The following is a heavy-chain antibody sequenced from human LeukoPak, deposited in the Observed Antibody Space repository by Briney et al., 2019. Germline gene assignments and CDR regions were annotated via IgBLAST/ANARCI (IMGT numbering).Heavy chain of an antibody. V-gene: IGHV6-1*01. Sequence: SQTLSLTCAISGDSVSTNTLAWNWVRQSPSRGLEGLGRTYYRSKWYNDYAVSVKSRITINPDTSKNQFSLQLNSVTPEDTAVYYCARDQGGAGKYYYDYWGQGTPVTVSS. CDR3: ARDQGGAGKYYYDY. CDR2: TYYRSKWYN. D-gene: IGHD6-19*01. J-gene: IGHJ4*02. CDR1: GDSVSTNTLA.